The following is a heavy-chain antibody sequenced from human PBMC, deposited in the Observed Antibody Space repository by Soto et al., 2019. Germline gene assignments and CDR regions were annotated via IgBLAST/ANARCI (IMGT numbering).Heavy chain of an antibody. D-gene: IGHD5-18*01. Sequence: GGSLRLSCAASGFTFSSYGMHWVRQAPGKGLEWVAVISYDGSNKYYADSVKGRFTISRDNSKNTLYLQMNSLRAEDTAVYYCAKARRALPSYGYASLDYWGQGPLVTVSS. J-gene: IGHJ4*02. CDR3: AKARRALPSYGYASLDY. CDR2: ISYDGSNK. V-gene: IGHV3-30*18. CDR1: GFTFSSYG.